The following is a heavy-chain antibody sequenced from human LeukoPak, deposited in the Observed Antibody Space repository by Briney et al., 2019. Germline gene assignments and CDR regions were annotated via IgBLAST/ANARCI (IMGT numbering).Heavy chain of an antibody. J-gene: IGHJ4*02. CDR1: GSTFSSYA. D-gene: IGHD6-25*01. CDR2: ISGSGGST. V-gene: IGHV3-23*01. Sequence: GGSLRLSCAPSGSTFSSYAMRWVRQAPGKGLEWVSGISGSGGSTYYADSVKGRFTISRDNSKNTLYLQMNSLRAEDTAVYYCAKGAASEYYFDSWGQGTLVTVSS. CDR3: AKGAASEYYFDS.